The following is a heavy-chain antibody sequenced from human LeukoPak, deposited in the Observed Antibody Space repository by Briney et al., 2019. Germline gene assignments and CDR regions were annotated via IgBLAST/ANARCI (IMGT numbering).Heavy chain of an antibody. CDR2: ISGGGVGT. D-gene: IGHD2-15*01. CDR1: GFTFSNYA. CDR3: VKDLGEWGSGY. J-gene: IGHJ4*02. V-gene: IGHV3-23*01. Sequence: PGGSLRLSCAASGFTFSNYAMTWVRQAPGKGPEWVSAISGGGVGTYYADSVKGRFTISRDNFKNTLYLQMNSLRAEDTAVYYCVKDLGEWGSGYWGQGTVVTVSS.